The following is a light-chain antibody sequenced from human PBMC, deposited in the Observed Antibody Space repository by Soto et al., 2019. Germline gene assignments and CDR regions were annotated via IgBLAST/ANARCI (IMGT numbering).Light chain of an antibody. V-gene: IGLV2-14*01. Sequence: QSALTQPASVSGSPGQSVTISCTGTFSDIGGYNYVSWYQQHPGKAPKLMIYEVDNRPSGVSNRFSGSKSGNTASLTISGLQAEDEADYYCTSYRDSSTLRVFGGGTKVTVL. CDR3: TSYRDSSTLRV. J-gene: IGLJ3*02. CDR2: EVD. CDR1: FSDIGGYNY.